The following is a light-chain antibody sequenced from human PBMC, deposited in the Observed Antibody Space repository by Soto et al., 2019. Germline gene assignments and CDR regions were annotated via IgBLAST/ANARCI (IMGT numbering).Light chain of an antibody. J-gene: IGLJ1*01. CDR3: EAWDDSLSGSYV. V-gene: IGLV1-47*01. CDR2: RNN. Sequence: QSVLTQPPSASGTPGQRVTISCSGSSSNIGSNYVYLYQQLPGTAPKLLIFRNNKRPSGVPDQFSGYKSGTTASRAISGLRSEYEADYHCEAWDDSLSGSYVFGTGTKLTVL. CDR1: SSNIGSNY.